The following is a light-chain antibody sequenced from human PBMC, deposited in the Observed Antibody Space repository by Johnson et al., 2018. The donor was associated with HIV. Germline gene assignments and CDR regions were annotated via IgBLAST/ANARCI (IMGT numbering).Light chain of an antibody. CDR2: DNN. J-gene: IGLJ1*01. V-gene: IGLV1-51*01. CDR1: SSNIGNNY. Sequence: QSALTQPPSVSAAPGQKVTISCSGSSSNIGNNYVSWYQQLPGTAPKLLIYDNNKRPSGIPDRFSGSKSGTSATLGITGLQTGDEADYYCGTWDSSLSAARVCGPGTKVTVL. CDR3: GTWDSSLSAARV.